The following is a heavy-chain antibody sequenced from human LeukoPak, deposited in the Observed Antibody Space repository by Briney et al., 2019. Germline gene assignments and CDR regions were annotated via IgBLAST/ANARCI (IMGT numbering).Heavy chain of an antibody. Sequence: GGSLRLSCAASGFTFSSYAMSWVRQAPGKGLEWVSAISGSGGSTYYADSVKGRFTISGDNSKNTLYLQMNSLRAEDTAVYYCAKGVCSSTSCYAGDAFDIWGQGTMVTVSS. CDR3: AKGVCSSTSCYAGDAFDI. CDR1: GFTFSSYA. CDR2: ISGSGGST. D-gene: IGHD2-2*01. J-gene: IGHJ3*02. V-gene: IGHV3-23*01.